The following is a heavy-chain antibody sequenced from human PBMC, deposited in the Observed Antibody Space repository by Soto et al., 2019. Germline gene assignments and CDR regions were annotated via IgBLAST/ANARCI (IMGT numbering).Heavy chain of an antibody. D-gene: IGHD3-22*01. Sequence: QVQLVESGGSVVQPGRSLRLSCAASGFTFNSYGIHWVRQAPGKGLEWVAVISYDGSDKYYADSVKGRFTISRDNSKNTLYLQMNSLRAEDTAVYYCAKITDSSAYSPTSYWGQGTLVTVSS. CDR2: ISYDGSDK. CDR1: GFTFNSYG. CDR3: AKITDSSAYSPTSY. J-gene: IGHJ4*02. V-gene: IGHV3-30*18.